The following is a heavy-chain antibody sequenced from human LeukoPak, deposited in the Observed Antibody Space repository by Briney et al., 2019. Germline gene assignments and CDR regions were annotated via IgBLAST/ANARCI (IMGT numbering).Heavy chain of an antibody. CDR2: IIPIFGIA. CDR3: ARSPTDSSGYPNPLFDI. CDR1: GGTFSSYA. J-gene: IGHJ3*02. D-gene: IGHD3-22*01. Sequence: EASVKVSCKASGGTFSSYAISWVRQAPGQGLEWMGRIIPIFGIANYAQKFQGRVTITADKSTSTAYMELSSLRSEDTAVYYCARSPTDSSGYPNPLFDIWGQGTMVTVSS. V-gene: IGHV1-69*04.